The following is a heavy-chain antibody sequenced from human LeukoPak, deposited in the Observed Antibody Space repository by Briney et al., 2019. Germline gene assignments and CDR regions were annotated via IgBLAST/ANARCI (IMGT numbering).Heavy chain of an antibody. V-gene: IGHV3-64*01. Sequence: PGGSLRLSCAASGFTFSSYAMHWVRQAPGKGLEYVSAISSNGGSTYYANSVKGRFTISRDNSKNTLYLQMGSLRAEDMAVYYCAREEGSGYVHYYGMDVWGQGTTVTVSS. CDR3: AREEGSGYVHYYGMDV. J-gene: IGHJ6*02. D-gene: IGHD3-22*01. CDR2: ISSNGGST. CDR1: GFTFSSYA.